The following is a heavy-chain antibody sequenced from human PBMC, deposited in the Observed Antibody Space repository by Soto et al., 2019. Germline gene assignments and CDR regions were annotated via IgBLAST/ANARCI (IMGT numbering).Heavy chain of an antibody. J-gene: IGHJ4*02. D-gene: IGHD3-3*01. CDR3: ARDDYDFWSGPGH. Sequence: EVQLVESGGGLVKPGGSLRLSCAXXXFTLSDYSMNWVRQAPGKGLEWVSSISGTSSSIYYADSVKGRFTISRDNAKNSLFLQMDSLRAEDTAVYYCARDDYDFWSGPGHWGQGTLVTVSS. V-gene: IGHV3-21*01. CDR1: XFTLSDYS. CDR2: ISGTSSSI.